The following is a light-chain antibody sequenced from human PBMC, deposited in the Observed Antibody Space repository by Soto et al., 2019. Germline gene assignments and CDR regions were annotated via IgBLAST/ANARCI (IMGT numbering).Light chain of an antibody. Sequence: QSVLTQPPSVSGAPGQRVTISCTGSSSNIGAGYNVHWYQQLPGTAPKLLIYVNSNRPSGVPDRFSGSKSGTSASLAITGLQAEDEAYYYCQSYDSSLSGSIFGGGTKLTVL. V-gene: IGLV1-40*01. CDR1: SSNIGAGYN. CDR2: VNS. CDR3: QSYDSSLSGSI. J-gene: IGLJ2*01.